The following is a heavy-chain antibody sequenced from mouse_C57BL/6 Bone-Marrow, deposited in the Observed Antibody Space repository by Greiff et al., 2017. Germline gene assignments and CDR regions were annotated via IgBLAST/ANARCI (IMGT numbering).Heavy chain of an antibody. V-gene: IGHV5-17*01. J-gene: IGHJ2*01. D-gene: IGHD2-1*01. Sequence: EVHLVESGGGLVKPGGSLKLSCAASGFTFSDYGMHWVRQAPEKGLEWVAYISSGSSTIYYADTVKGRFTISRDNAKNTLFLQMTSLRSEDTAMYYCARLYYGNYFDDWGQGTTLTVAS. CDR3: ARLYYGNYFDD. CDR1: GFTFSDYG. CDR2: ISSGSSTI.